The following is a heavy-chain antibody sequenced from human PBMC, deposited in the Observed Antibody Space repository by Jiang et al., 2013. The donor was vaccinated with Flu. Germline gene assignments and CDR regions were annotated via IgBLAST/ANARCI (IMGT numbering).Heavy chain of an antibody. J-gene: IGHJ5*02. CDR3: ARARNSGYGGYGWFDP. CDR1: GGTFSSYT. V-gene: IGHV1-69*02. CDR2: IIPILGIA. D-gene: IGHD5-12*01. Sequence: EVKKPGSSVKVSCKASGGTFSSYTISWVRQAPGQGLEWMGRIIPILGIANYAQKFQGRVTITADKSTSTAYMELSSLRSEDTAVYYCARARNSGYGGYGWFDPWGQGTLVTVSS.